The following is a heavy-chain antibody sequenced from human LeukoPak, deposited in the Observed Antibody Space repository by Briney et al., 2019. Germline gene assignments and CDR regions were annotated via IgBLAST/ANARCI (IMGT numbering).Heavy chain of an antibody. J-gene: IGHJ4*02. V-gene: IGHV3-23*01. CDR3: ARVWQDYSNADY. CDR1: GFTFSSYA. D-gene: IGHD4-11*01. Sequence: GGSLRLSCAASGFTFSSYAISWVRQAPGKGLEWVSAISGSGGSTYYADSVKGRFTISRDNSKNSLYLQMNSLRAEDTAVYYCARVWQDYSNADYWGQGTLVTVSS. CDR2: ISGSGGST.